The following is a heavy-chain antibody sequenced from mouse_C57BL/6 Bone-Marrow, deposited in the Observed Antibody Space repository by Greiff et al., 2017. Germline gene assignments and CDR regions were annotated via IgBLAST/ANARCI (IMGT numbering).Heavy chain of an antibody. CDR2: IHPNSGST. V-gene: IGHV1-64*01. CDR3: AREGDYDYPAWFAY. Sequence: QVQLQQPGAELVKPGASVKLSCKASGYTFTSYWMHWVKQRPGQGLEWIGMIHPNSGSTNYNEKFKSKATLTVDKSSSTAYMQLSSLTSEDSAVYYCAREGDYDYPAWFAYWGQGTLVTVSA. J-gene: IGHJ3*01. D-gene: IGHD2-4*01. CDR1: GYTFTSYW.